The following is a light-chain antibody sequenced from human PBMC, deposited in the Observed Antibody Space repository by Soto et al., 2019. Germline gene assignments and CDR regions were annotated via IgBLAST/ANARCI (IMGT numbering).Light chain of an antibody. CDR1: DSNIGSNT. V-gene: IGLV1-44*01. CDR3: AAWDDSLNGRAV. CDR2: SNS. Sequence: QSVLTQPPSASGTPGQRVTISCSGSDSNIGSNTVNWYQQVPGTAPKLLIYSNSQRPSGVPDRSSGSKSGTSASLAISGLQSEDEGDYYCAAWDDSLNGRAVFGGGTKLTVL. J-gene: IGLJ3*02.